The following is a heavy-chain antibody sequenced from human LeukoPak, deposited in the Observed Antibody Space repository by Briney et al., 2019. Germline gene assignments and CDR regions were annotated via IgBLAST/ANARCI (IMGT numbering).Heavy chain of an antibody. Sequence: GGSLRLSCAASGFPFSTYTVSWVRQAPGKRLQWVSSIIGGDATIYYADSVKGRFTISRDISKNTLYLQMNSLRAEDTAIYYCAKGASPFDYLGQGTLVTVSS. V-gene: IGHV3-23*01. CDR3: AKGASPFDY. J-gene: IGHJ4*02. CDR2: IIGGDATI. CDR1: GFPFSTYT.